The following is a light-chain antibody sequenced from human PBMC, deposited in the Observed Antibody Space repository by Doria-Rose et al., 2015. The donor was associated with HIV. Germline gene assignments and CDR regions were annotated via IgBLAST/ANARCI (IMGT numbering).Light chain of an antibody. CDR3: HQYGTSWT. J-gene: IGKJ1*01. CDR1: QSFSSSY. CDR2: DGS. Sequence: DIVLTQSPGTLFLSAGARATLSCRACQSFSSSYLACYQQKTGQAPSLLIYDGSTTATGIPDRFSASGSATDLTLTINRLEPEDFALYYCHQYGTSWTFGQGTKVEI. V-gene: IGKV3-20*01.